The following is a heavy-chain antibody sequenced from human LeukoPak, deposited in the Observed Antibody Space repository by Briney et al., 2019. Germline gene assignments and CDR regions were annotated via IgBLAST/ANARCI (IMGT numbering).Heavy chain of an antibody. V-gene: IGHV1-69*04. CDR3: SHGEDSSGYGDY. Sequence: SVNVSYKASGGTFSSYAIIWVRQAPGQGLEWMGRIIPILGIANYAQKFQGRVTITADKSTSTAYMELSSLRSEDTAVYYCSHGEDSSGYGDYWGQGTLVTVSS. CDR2: IIPILGIA. CDR1: GGTFSSYA. D-gene: IGHD3-22*01. J-gene: IGHJ4*02.